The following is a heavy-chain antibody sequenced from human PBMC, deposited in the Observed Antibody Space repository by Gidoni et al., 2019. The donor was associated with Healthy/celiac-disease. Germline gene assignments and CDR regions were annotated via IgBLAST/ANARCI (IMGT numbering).Heavy chain of an antibody. CDR3: AGGEMVRGARGYYYGMDV. Sequence: QLQLQESGPGLVKPSETLSLTCPVSGGPISSSSYYWGWIRQPPGKGLEWVGSIYYSGSTYYNPSLKSRVTISVDTSKNQFSLKLSSVTAADTAVYYCAGGEMVRGARGYYYGMDVWGQGTTVTVSS. CDR1: GGPISSSSYY. V-gene: IGHV4-39*01. D-gene: IGHD3-10*01. CDR2: IYYSGST. J-gene: IGHJ6*02.